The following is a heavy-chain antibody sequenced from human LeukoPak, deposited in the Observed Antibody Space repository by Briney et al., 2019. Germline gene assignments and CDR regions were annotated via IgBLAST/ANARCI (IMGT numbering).Heavy chain of an antibody. CDR2: IYSSGIT. Sequence: SETLSLTCTVSGGSMFSYYWNWIRQPPGKGLEWIGYIYSSGITNYSPSLRSRGTISVATSRNQFSLRLTSVTAADTTIYYCARRAYYDSSGYHPTSGYFDLWGRGALVTVSS. CDR1: GGSMFSYY. CDR3: ARRAYYDSSGYHPTSGYFDL. V-gene: IGHV4-4*08. D-gene: IGHD3-22*01. J-gene: IGHJ2*01.